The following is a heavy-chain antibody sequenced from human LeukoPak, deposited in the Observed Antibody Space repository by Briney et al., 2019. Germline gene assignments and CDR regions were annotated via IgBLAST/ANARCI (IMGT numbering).Heavy chain of an antibody. J-gene: IGHJ6*02. Sequence: ASVKVSCKASGYTFTSYDINWVRQATGQGLEWMGWMSPNSGNTGYAQKFQGRVAMTRNTSISTAYMELSSLRSEDTAVYYCARSHSGYCGGGSCYYYYYGMDVWGQGTTVTVSS. V-gene: IGHV1-8*01. CDR2: MSPNSGNT. CDR1: GYTFTSYD. D-gene: IGHD2-15*01. CDR3: ARSHSGYCGGGSCYYYYYGMDV.